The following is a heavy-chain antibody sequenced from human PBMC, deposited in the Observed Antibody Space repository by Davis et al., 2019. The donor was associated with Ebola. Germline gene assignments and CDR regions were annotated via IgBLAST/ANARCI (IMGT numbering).Heavy chain of an antibody. CDR1: GGSISTGTYF. V-gene: IGHV4-61*02. J-gene: IGHJ5*02. CDR3: ARDRYQYSNQRWLDP. Sequence: SETLSLTCTVSGGSISTGTYFWNWIRQPAGKGLEWIGRIYSSGYTSYNPSLKNRVTISVHTSKNQFSLKLNTVIAADTAVYYCARDRYQYSNQRWLDPWGQGTQVTVSS. CDR2: IYSSGYT. D-gene: IGHD4-11*01.